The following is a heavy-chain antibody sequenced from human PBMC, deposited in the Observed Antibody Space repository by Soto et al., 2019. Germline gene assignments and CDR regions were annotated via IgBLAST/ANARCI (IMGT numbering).Heavy chain of an antibody. CDR2: INHSGST. Sequence: QVQLQQWGAGLLKPSETLSLTGAGYGGSFTGYYWSWLRQPPGKGPEWIGEINHSGSTKYNPSLDNRFTIPVDTTKTQFSLKPNSVSAADTGVYYCARTGGMEHWSQGARVTVSS. J-gene: IGHJ6*02. CDR3: ARTGGMEH. CDR1: GGSFTGYY. V-gene: IGHV4-34*01.